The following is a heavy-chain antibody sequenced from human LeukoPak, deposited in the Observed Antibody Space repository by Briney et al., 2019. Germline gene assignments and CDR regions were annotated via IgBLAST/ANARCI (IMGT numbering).Heavy chain of an antibody. CDR2: ITWDGGST. J-gene: IGHJ4*02. V-gene: IGHV3-43*01. CDR3: ATERLRYFHH. CDR1: GFTFSEYT. D-gene: IGHD1-14*01. Sequence: GGSLRLSCAASGFTFSEYTMHWVRQTPGKGLEWVSLITWDGGSTFYADSVKGRFTISRDNSKNSLSLQMNSLATEDTALYRCATERLRYFHHWGQGTLVTVSS.